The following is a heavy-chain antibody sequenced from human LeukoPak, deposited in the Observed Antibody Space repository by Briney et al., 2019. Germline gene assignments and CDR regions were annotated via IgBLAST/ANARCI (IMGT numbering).Heavy chain of an antibody. CDR1: GYSISSGYY. Sequence: PSETLSLTCAVSGYSISSGYYWGWGRQPPGEGLEWIGSIYHSGSTYYNPSLKSRVTISVDTSKNQFSLKLSSVTAADTAVYYCARLSRRGYTSCYDYWGQGTLVTVSS. J-gene: IGHJ4*02. CDR3: ARLSRRGYTSCYDY. V-gene: IGHV4-38-2*01. CDR2: IYHSGST. D-gene: IGHD2-2*01.